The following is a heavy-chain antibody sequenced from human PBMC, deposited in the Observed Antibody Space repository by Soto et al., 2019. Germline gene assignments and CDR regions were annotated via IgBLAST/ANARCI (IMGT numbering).Heavy chain of an antibody. CDR1: GGSVSSGSYY. D-gene: IGHD3-10*01. J-gene: IGHJ6*02. CDR3: ARTPWVREVKGWYYYYGMDV. CDR2: IYYSGST. Sequence: QVQLQESGPGLVKPSETLSLTCTVSGGSVSSGSYYWSWIRQPPGKGLEWIGYIYYSGSTNYNPSVMEPVTIPVDTAKNQFSLKLSSVTAADTAVYYCARTPWVREVKGWYYYYGMDVWGQGTTVTVSS. V-gene: IGHV4-61*01.